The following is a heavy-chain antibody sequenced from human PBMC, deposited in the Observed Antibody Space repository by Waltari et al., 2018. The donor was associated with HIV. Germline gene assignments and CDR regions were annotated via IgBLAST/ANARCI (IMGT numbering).Heavy chain of an antibody. V-gene: IGHV3-7*01. J-gene: IGHJ4*02. CDR2: IKQDGSEI. Sequence: EVQLVESGGTVVQPGGYLRLSCAASDFSFSTYWMSWARQAPGKGLGWVASIKQDGSEIQYVDSVKGRFIISRDNSRKSVHLQMNSLRVDDTAVYYCARDRRSQLDYWGQGTLVTVSS. CDR3: ARDRRSQLDY. D-gene: IGHD1-1*01. CDR1: DFSFSTYW.